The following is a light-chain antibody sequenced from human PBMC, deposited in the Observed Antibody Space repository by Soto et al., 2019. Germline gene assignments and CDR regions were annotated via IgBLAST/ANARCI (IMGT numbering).Light chain of an antibody. CDR3: SSYASTSTLVV. Sequence: QSALTQPASVSGSPGQSITISCTGTSSDIGNYDFVSWYQQVPGTAPKAMIYEVSSRPSGVSNRFSGSKSGNTASLTISGLKAEDEAYYFCSSYASTSTLVVFGGGTKLTVL. V-gene: IGLV2-14*01. CDR2: EVS. CDR1: SSDIGNYDF. J-gene: IGLJ2*01.